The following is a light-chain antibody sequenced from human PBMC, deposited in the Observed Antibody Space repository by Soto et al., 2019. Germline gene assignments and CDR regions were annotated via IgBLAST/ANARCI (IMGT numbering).Light chain of an antibody. V-gene: IGLV1-44*01. CDR1: ISNIGSKT. CDR2: SDD. CDR3: AAWDDGVSGYV. J-gene: IGLJ1*01. Sequence: VLTQPPSASGTPGQGVTISCSGSISNIGSKTVKWYQQFPGTAPQLLIDSDDQRPSGVPDRFSGSESGTSAALAISVLQAEDGADYSCAAWDDGVSGYVFGTGGKVIGL.